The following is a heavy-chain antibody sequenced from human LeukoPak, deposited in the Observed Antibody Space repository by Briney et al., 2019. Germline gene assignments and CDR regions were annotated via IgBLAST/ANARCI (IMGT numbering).Heavy chain of an antibody. CDR1: GGSISSSSYY. CDR3: AKRKAETQEIYYYYYYGMDV. D-gene: IGHD5-24*01. Sequence: PSETLSLTCTVSGGSISSSSYYWGWIRQPPGKGLEWIGSIYYSGSTYYNPSLKSRVTISVDTSKNQFSLKLSSVTAADTAVYYCAKRKAETQEIYYYYYYGMDVWGQGTTVTVSS. V-gene: IGHV4-39*01. CDR2: IYYSGST. J-gene: IGHJ6*02.